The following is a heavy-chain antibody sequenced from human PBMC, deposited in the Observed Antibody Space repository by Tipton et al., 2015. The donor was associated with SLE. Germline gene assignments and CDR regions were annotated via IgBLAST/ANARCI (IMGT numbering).Heavy chain of an antibody. V-gene: IGHV4-39*07. CDR2: ISYSGST. CDR1: GGSISSSTYY. D-gene: IGHD6-19*01. CDR3: ARDWRDSGWYGGFDS. Sequence: TLSLTCTVSGGSISSSTYYWGWIRQPPGKGLEWIGSISYSGSTYYNPSLKSRVTISMDTSKSQFSLKLNSVTAADTAVYYCARDWRDSGWYGGFDSWAQGTLVTVSS. J-gene: IGHJ4*02.